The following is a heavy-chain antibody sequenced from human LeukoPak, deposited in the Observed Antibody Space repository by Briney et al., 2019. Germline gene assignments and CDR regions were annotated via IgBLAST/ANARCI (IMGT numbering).Heavy chain of an antibody. V-gene: IGHV4-30-2*01. CDR1: GGSISSGGYS. J-gene: IGHJ4*02. CDR3: ARVGPNYYGSGNDFDY. Sequence: SETLSLTCAVSGGSISSGGYSWSWIRQPPGKGLEWIGYIYHSGSTYYNPSLKSRVTISVDRSKNQFSLKLSSVTAADTAVYYCARVGPNYYGSGNDFDYWGQGTLVTVSS. CDR2: IYHSGST. D-gene: IGHD3-10*01.